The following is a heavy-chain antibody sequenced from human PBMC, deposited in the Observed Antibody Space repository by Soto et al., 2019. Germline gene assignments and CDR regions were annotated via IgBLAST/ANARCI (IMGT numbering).Heavy chain of an antibody. CDR1: GYTFTSYG. CDR2: ISAYNGNT. CDR3: AREGYCISTSCRHYDYYGMDV. V-gene: IGHV1-18*01. Sequence: QVQLVQSGAEVKKPGASVKVSCKASGYTFTSYGISWVRQAPGQGLEWMGWISAYNGNTNYAQKLQGRVTMTTDTPTSTAYMERRSLRSDDTAVYYCAREGYCISTSCRHYDYYGMDVWGQGTPVTVSS. D-gene: IGHD2-2*01. J-gene: IGHJ6*02.